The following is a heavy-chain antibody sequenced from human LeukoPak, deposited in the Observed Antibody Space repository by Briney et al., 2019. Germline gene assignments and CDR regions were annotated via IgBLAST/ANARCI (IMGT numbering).Heavy chain of an antibody. CDR2: ISSSSSTI. CDR3: ARDLHVRLYDIGGYSY. CDR1: GFIFSSYS. D-gene: IGHD3-22*01. Sequence: PGRSLRLSYAASGFIFSSYSMNSVRQAPGKGLEWVSYISSSSSTIYYADSVTGRFTISRVDAENSLYMQMNSLGAEYTAVYFCARDLHVRLYDIGGYSYWGQGTLVTVSS. J-gene: IGHJ4*02. V-gene: IGHV3-48*01.